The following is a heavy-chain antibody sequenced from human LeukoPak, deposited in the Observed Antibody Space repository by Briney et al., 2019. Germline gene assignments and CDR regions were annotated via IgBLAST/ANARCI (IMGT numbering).Heavy chain of an antibody. D-gene: IGHD4-17*01. V-gene: IGHV1-2*02. Sequence: ASVKVSCKASGHTFTGYYMHWVRLAPGQGLEWMGWINPNSGGTNCAQKFQGRVTMTRDTSISTAYMELSRLRSDDTAVYYCARVGTTVTTLRAFDIWGQGTMVTVSS. J-gene: IGHJ3*02. CDR3: ARVGTTVTTLRAFDI. CDR2: INPNSGGT. CDR1: GHTFTGYY.